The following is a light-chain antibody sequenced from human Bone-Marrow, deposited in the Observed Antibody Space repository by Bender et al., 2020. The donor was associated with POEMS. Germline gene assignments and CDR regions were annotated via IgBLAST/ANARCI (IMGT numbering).Light chain of an antibody. CDR2: DGS. CDR1: SSDIGAYDY. V-gene: IGLV2-23*01. CDR3: CSYAGRPWV. Sequence: QSALTQPASVSGSPGQSITISCTGTSSDIGAYDYVSWYQQHPGKAPELMIYDGSKRPSGVSNRFSGSKSGNTASLTISGLQAEDEADYYCCSYAGRPWVFGGGTKLTVL. J-gene: IGLJ3*02.